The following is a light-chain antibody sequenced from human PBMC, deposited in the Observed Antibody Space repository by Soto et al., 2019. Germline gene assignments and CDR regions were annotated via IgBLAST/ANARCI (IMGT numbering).Light chain of an antibody. CDR1: QSVSGW. CDR3: QQYSTYPWT. Sequence: DIQMTQSPSTLSASVGDTVTVTCRASQSVSGWLAWYQQKPGEAPKLLSYDASSLESGVPSRFSGSGSATEFTLTISSLQPDDFATYYCQQYSTYPWTFGQGTKVDIK. V-gene: IGKV1-5*01. J-gene: IGKJ1*01. CDR2: DAS.